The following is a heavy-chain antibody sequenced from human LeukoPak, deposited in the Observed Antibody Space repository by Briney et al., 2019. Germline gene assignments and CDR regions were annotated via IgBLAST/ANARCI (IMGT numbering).Heavy chain of an antibody. Sequence: ASVKVSCKASGYTFTSYAMHWVRQAPGQRLEWMGWINAGNGNTKYSQKFRGRVTITRDTSASTAYMELSSLRSEDTAVYYCARDYCSGGSCYYWFDPWGQGTLVTVSS. D-gene: IGHD2-15*01. J-gene: IGHJ5*02. CDR1: GYTFTSYA. V-gene: IGHV1-3*01. CDR3: ARDYCSGGSCYYWFDP. CDR2: INAGNGNT.